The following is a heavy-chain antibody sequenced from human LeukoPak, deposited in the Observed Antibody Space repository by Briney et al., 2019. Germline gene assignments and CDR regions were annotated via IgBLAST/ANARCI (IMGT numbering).Heavy chain of an antibody. V-gene: IGHV4-38-2*02. CDR3: AREDTAMVTRLDY. J-gene: IGHJ4*02. CDR2: IYHSGST. CDR1: GYSISSGYY. Sequence: SETLSLTCTVSGYSISSGYYWGWIRQPPGQGLEWIGSIYHSGSTYYNPSLKSRVTISVDTSKNQFSLKLSSVTAADTAVYYCAREDTAMVTRLDYWGQGTLVTVSS. D-gene: IGHD5-18*01.